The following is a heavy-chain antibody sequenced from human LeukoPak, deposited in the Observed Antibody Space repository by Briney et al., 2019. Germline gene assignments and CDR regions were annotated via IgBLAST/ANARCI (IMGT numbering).Heavy chain of an antibody. D-gene: IGHD2-2*01. V-gene: IGHV3-23*01. CDR3: AKTPSVVVPAAPLTDY. Sequence: GGSLRLSCAVSGITLSNYAMSWVRQAPGKGLEWVSAISGSGGSTYYADSVKGRFTISRDNSKNTLYLQMNSLRAEDTAVYYCAKTPSVVVPAAPLTDYWGQGTLVTVSS. CDR2: ISGSGGST. CDR1: GITLSNYA. J-gene: IGHJ4*02.